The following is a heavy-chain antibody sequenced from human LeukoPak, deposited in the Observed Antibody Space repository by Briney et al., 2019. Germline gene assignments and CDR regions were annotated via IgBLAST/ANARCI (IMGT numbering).Heavy chain of an antibody. CDR2: IYHSGST. J-gene: IGHJ4*02. CDR1: GGSISSGGYS. Sequence: SETLSLTCAVSGGSISSGGYSWSWIRQPPGKGLEWIGYIYHSGSTYYNPSLKSRVTISVDTSKNQFSLKLSSVTAADTAVYYCARDMSSGFDYWGQGTLVTVSS. V-gene: IGHV4-30-2*01. D-gene: IGHD6-19*01. CDR3: ARDMSSGFDY.